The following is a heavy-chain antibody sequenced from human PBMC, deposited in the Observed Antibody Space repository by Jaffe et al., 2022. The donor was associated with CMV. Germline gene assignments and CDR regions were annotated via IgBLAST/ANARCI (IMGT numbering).Heavy chain of an antibody. CDR2: IDTTGYNT. CDR1: GFALSSYS. V-gene: IGHV3-23*04. CDR3: AKGGSSWYYFDS. Sequence: EVQLVESGGGLVQPGGSLRLSCAAPGFALSSYSMSWVRQAPGKGLEWVSLIDTTGYNTYYADSVRGRFTVSRDHSRNMVYLQMISLSAEDTAVYYCAKGGSSWYYFDSWGQGTLLTVSS. D-gene: IGHD6-13*01. J-gene: IGHJ4*02.